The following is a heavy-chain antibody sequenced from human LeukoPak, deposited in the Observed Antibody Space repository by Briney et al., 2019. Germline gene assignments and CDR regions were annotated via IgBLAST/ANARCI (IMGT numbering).Heavy chain of an antibody. Sequence: PSETLSLTCTVSGGSITSSIYYWGWIRQPPGKGLEWIGSIYYSGNTYYKPSLKSRVTISVDTSKNQFSLKLSSVTAADTAVYYCARHDGSNNLDYWGQGTLVTVSS. J-gene: IGHJ4*02. CDR3: ARHDGSNNLDY. CDR2: IYYSGNT. D-gene: IGHD1-14*01. V-gene: IGHV4-39*01. CDR1: GGSITSSIYY.